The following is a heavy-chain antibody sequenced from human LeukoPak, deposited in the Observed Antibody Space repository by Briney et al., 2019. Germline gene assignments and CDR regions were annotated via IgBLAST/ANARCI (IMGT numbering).Heavy chain of an antibody. Sequence: PSETLSLTCTVSGGSITTYYWSWIRQPPGKGLEWIGYIYYSGSTNYNPSLKSRVTISVDTSKNQFSLKLSSVTAADTAVYYCARSGITMVRGVIIKLDPWGQGTLVTVSS. D-gene: IGHD3-10*01. CDR3: ARSGITMVRGVIIKLDP. CDR2: IYYSGST. V-gene: IGHV4-59*08. CDR1: GGSITTYY. J-gene: IGHJ5*02.